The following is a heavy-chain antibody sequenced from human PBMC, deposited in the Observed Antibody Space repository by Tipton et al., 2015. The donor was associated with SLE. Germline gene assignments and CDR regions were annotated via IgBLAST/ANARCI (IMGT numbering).Heavy chain of an antibody. V-gene: IGHV4-59*08. CDR1: GGSISSHY. J-gene: IGHJ4*02. Sequence: TLSLTCTVSGGSISSHYWSWIRQPPGKGLEWIGYIYYSGSTNYNPSLKSRVTISVDTSKNQFSLKLSSVTAADTAVYYCARGWYFDYWGQGTLVTVSS. CDR2: IYYSGST. D-gene: IGHD2-15*01. CDR3: ARGWYFDY.